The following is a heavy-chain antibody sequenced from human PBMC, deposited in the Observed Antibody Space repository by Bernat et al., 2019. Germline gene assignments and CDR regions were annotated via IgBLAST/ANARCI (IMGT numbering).Heavy chain of an antibody. CDR3: ASTAAGTFDY. CDR2: ISYDGSNK. V-gene: IGHV3-30-3*01. CDR1: GFTFSSYA. D-gene: IGHD6-13*01. Sequence: QVQLVESGGGVVQPGRSLRLSCAASGFTFSSYAMHWVRQAPGKGLEWVAVISYDGSNKYYADSVKGRFTISRDNSKNTLYLQMNSLRAEDTAVYYCASTAAGTFDYWGRGTLVTVSS. J-gene: IGHJ4*02.